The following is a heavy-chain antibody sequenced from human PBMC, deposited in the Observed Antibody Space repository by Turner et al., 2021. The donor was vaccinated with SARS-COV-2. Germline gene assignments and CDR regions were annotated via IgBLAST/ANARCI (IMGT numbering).Heavy chain of an antibody. CDR1: GFTFSRYS. V-gene: IGHV3-21*01. J-gene: IGHJ3*02. CDR2: ISSSSSYI. Sequence: EVQLVESAGGLVKPGGSLRLSCASSGFTFSRYSMSWVRQAPGKGLEWVSSISSSSSYIYYADSVKGRFTISRDNAKNSLYLQMNSLRAEDTAVYYCARWDNYYDSSGYYPDAFDIWGQGTMVTVSS. D-gene: IGHD3-22*01. CDR3: ARWDNYYDSSGYYPDAFDI.